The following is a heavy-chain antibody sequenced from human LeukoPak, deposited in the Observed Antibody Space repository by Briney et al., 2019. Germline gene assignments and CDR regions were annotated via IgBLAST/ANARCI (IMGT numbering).Heavy chain of an antibody. CDR3: ARTGGYSGYVPDYYYYYYMDV. CDR2: INHSGST. CDR1: GGSISSYY. J-gene: IGHJ6*03. V-gene: IGHV4-34*01. D-gene: IGHD5-12*01. Sequence: SETLSLTCTVSGGSISSYYWSWIRQPPGKGLEWIGEINHSGSTNYNPSLKSRVTISVDTSKNQFSLMLSSVAAADAAVYYCARTGGYSGYVPDYYYYYYMDVWGKGTTVTVSS.